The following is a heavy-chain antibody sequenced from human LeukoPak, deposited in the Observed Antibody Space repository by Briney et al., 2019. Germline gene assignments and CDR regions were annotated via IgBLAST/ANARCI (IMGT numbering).Heavy chain of an antibody. V-gene: IGHV4-34*01. J-gene: IGHJ4*02. CDR3: ARDRGAYYYDSSGYYYDY. Sequence: PSETLSLTCAVYGGSFSGYYWSWIRQPPGKGLEWIGSIYYSGSTYYNPSLKSRVTISVDTSKNQFSLKLSSVTAADTAVYYCARDRGAYYYDSSGYYYDYWGQGTLVTVSS. D-gene: IGHD3-22*01. CDR1: GGSFSGYY. CDR2: IYYSGST.